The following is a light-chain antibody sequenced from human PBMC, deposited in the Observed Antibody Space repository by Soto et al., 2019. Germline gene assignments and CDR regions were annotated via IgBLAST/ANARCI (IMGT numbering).Light chain of an antibody. J-gene: IGKJ1*01. CDR2: QPS. CDR1: QYINTR. V-gene: IGKV3-11*01. CDR3: HQRQSWPRT. Sequence: EIVLTQSPATLSSFPGDRVTLSCRASQYINTRLAWYQHRPGQAPRRLISQPSIRAAGIPARVSASGSGTDFTLTISDVQPEDFALYYCHQRQSWPRTFGQGTKVDI.